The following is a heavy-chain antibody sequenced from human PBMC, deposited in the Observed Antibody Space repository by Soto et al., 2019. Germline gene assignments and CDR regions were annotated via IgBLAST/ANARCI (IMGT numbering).Heavy chain of an antibody. CDR2: IYYSGST. CDR3: AIFQYEGIAVAGRFDY. Sequence: SETLSLTCTVSGGSISSYYWSWIRQPPGKGLEWIGYIYYSGSTNYNPSLKSRVTISVDTSKNQFSLKLSSVTAADTAVYYCAIFQYEGIAVAGRFDYWGQGTLVTVSS. CDR1: GGSISSYY. D-gene: IGHD6-19*01. V-gene: IGHV4-59*08. J-gene: IGHJ4*02.